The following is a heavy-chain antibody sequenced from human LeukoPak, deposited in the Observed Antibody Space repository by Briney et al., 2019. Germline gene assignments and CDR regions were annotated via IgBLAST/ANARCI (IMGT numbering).Heavy chain of an antibody. D-gene: IGHD4-17*01. CDR3: VKISTVTQNYFDY. Sequence: GRPLRLFCAASRFTFRLYTLHWDRLAPGKALECVAVISFDGNIKYHADSVKGRFPVSRDESMNTLYLQMNSLRAEDTALYHCVKISTVTQNYFDYWSQGAVVTVST. J-gene: IGHJ4*02. CDR1: RFTFRLYT. V-gene: IGHV3-30-3*02. CDR2: ISFDGNIK.